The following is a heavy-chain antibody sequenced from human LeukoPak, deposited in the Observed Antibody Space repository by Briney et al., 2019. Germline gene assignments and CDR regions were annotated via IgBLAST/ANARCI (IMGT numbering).Heavy chain of an antibody. J-gene: IGHJ4*02. CDR2: INSDGSST. D-gene: IGHD6-13*01. CDR1: GFTFSSYW. V-gene: IGHV3-74*01. CDR3: AREGSGNSFNY. Sequence: GGSLRLSCAASGFTFSSYWMHWVRHAPGKGLVWVSRINSDGSSTSYADSVKGRFTISRDNAKNTLYLQMNSLRAEDTAVYYCAREGSGNSFNYWGQGTLVTVSS.